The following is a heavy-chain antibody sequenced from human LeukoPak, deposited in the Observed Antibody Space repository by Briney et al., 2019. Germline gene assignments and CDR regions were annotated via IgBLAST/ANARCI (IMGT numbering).Heavy chain of an antibody. J-gene: IGHJ5*02. D-gene: IGHD6-19*01. V-gene: IGHV4-39*07. CDR3: AREVTGSGWSWSWFDP. CDR2: TYTSGST. CDR1: GGSISSSSYY. Sequence: SETLSLTCTVSGGSISSSSYYWGWIRQPPGKGLEWIGRTYTSGSTNYNPSLKSRVTMSVDTSKNQFSLKLSSVTAADTAVYYCAREVTGSGWSWSWFDPWGQGTLVTVSS.